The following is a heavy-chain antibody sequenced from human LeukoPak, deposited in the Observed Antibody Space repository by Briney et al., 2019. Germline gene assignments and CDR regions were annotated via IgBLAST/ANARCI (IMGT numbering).Heavy chain of an antibody. CDR3: ARDAVIPYSFDY. V-gene: IGHV1-46*01. D-gene: IGHD3-16*02. Sequence: ASVKVSCKASRDTITNYYMHWVRQAPGHGLEWMGIINPSSGSTSYAQKFQGRVTMTRDMSTSTVYMTLSSLRSEDTAVYYCARDAVIPYSFDYWGQGTLVTVSS. CDR2: INPSSGST. CDR1: RDTITNYY. J-gene: IGHJ4*02.